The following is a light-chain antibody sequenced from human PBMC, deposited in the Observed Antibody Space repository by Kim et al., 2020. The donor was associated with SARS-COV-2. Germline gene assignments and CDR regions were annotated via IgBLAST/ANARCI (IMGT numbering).Light chain of an antibody. V-gene: IGLV2-14*04. CDR2: DVT. CDR3: NSYTSSSTFVV. CDR1: SSDIGGYDY. J-gene: IGLJ2*01. Sequence: QSITISCTRTSSDIGGYDYVSWYQQRPGKAPKLMIYDVTKRPSGVSNRFSGSKSGNTASLTISGLQTEDEADYYCNSYTSSSTFVVFGGGTQLTVL.